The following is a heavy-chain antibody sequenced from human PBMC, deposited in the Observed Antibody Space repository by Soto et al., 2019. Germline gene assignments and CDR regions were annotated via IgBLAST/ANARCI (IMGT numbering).Heavy chain of an antibody. CDR2: IYYSGST. CDR1: RGSISSGGYY. D-gene: IGHD6-13*01. Sequence: QVQLQESGPGLVKPSQTLSLTCTVSRGSISSGGYYWSWIRQHPGKGLEWIGYIYYSGSTYYNPSLKSRVTISVDTSKNQFSLKLSSVTAADTAVYYCAASSSWYPNTFDYWGQGTLVTVSS. J-gene: IGHJ4*02. V-gene: IGHV4-31*03. CDR3: AASSSWYPNTFDY.